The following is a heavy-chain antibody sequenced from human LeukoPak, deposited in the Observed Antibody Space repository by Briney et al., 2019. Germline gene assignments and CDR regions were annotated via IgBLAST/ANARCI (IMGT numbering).Heavy chain of an antibody. CDR3: ARSRGYSESYHDY. D-gene: IGHD6-13*01. V-gene: IGHV1-8*01. Sequence: GASVKVSCKASRYTFSYYDINWVRQATGQGLEWMGWMNPKTGDTGYAQNFQGRVTMTRDTSISTAYMELSSLRSEDTAVYYCARSRGYSESYHDYWGQGTLVTVSS. CDR2: MNPKTGDT. CDR1: RYTFSYYD. J-gene: IGHJ4*02.